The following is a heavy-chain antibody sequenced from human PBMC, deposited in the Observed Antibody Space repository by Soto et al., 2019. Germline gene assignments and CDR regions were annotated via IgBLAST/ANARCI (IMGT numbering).Heavy chain of an antibody. J-gene: IGHJ4*02. CDR2: MNPNSGNT. Sequence: QVQLVQSGAEVKKPGASVKVSCKASGYTFTSYDINWVRQATGQGLEWMGWMNPNSGNTGYAQKLQRRETTYPNTSIKTPDMELRSLGPEDTAGYYCARGRAGRGREWLVRGGDYWGKGSPVTVST. CDR3: ARGRAGRGREWLVRGGDY. CDR1: GYTFTSYD. V-gene: IGHV1-8*01. D-gene: IGHD6-19*01.